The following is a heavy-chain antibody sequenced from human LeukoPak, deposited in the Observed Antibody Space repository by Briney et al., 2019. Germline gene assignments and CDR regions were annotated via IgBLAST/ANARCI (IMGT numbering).Heavy chain of an antibody. CDR1: GFTFASYD. CDR2: INPSGGST. J-gene: IGHJ5*02. V-gene: IGHV1-46*01. CDR3: ATDRAVAWFDP. D-gene: IGHD6-19*01. Sequence: GASVKVSCKASGFTFASYDINWVRQAPGQGLEWMGIINPSGGSTSYAQKFQGRVTMTEDTSTDTAYMELSSLRSEDTAVYYCATDRAVAWFDPWGQGTLVTVSS.